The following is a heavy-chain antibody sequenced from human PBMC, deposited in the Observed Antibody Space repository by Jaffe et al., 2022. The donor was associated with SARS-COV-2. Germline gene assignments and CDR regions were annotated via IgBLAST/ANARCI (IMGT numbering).Heavy chain of an antibody. J-gene: IGHJ3*02. D-gene: IGHD2-15*01. CDR1: GFTVSSNY. CDR2: IYSGGST. V-gene: IGHV3-66*02. CDR3: ARGSYCSGGSCQTSDAFDI. Sequence: EVQLVESGGGLVQPGGSLRLSCAASGFTVSSNYMSWVRQAPGKGLEWVSVIYSGGSTYYADSVKGRFTISRDNSKNTLYLQMNSLRAEDTAVYYCARGSYCSGGSCQTSDAFDIWGQGTMVTVSS.